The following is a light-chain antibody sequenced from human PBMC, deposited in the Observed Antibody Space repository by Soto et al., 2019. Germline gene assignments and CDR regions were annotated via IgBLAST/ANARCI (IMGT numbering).Light chain of an antibody. J-gene: IGKJ1*01. CDR3: HQRQSWPRT. CDR2: GAS. V-gene: IGKV3-11*01. Sequence: EIEMTQSPATLSLAPGERVTLSCRASESVSTNLAWYQQKAGQAPRLLIYGASNRATGIPDRFSGSGSETDFTLTISDVEPEDFAVYYCHQRQSWPRTFGQGTKVDI. CDR1: ESVSTN.